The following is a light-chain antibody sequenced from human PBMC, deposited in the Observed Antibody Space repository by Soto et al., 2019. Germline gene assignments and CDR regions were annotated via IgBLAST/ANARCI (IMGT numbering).Light chain of an antibody. V-gene: IGKV1-13*02. J-gene: IGKJ5*01. CDR3: QQFNSYPIT. CDR1: QDIRGA. Sequence: AIQLTQSPSSLSASVGDRVTITCRASQDIRGALAWYQQKPGKAPKILIYDVSILESGVPSRFSGSSSGTDFTLTISSLQPVDFATDYCQQFNSYPITVGQGTRLEIK. CDR2: DVS.